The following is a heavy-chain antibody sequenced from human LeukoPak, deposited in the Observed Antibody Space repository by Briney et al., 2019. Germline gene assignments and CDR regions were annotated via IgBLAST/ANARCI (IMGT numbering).Heavy chain of an antibody. D-gene: IGHD2-21*02. J-gene: IGHJ6*03. CDR2: INHSGST. CDR1: GGSFSGYY. CDR3: ARRGVTPNYYMDV. V-gene: IGHV4-34*01. Sequence: KPSETLSLTCAVYGGSFSGYYWSWIRQPPGKGLEWIGEINHSGSTYFNPSLKSRVTISVDTSKNQFSLKLSSVTAADTAVYYCARRGVTPNYYMDVWGKGTTVTVSS.